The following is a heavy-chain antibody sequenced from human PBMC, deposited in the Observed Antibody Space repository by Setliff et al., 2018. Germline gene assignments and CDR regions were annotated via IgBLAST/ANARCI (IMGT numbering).Heavy chain of an antibody. CDR1: GGTFSDYH. V-gene: IGHV4-34*01. D-gene: IGHD5-18*01. Sequence: SETLSLTCAAYGGTFSDYHWTWIRQSPEKGLEWIGEINHRGSTNYNPSLKSRVTISVNTSKNQFSLKLSSVTAADTAVYYCARAHNVDTAMVVDYWGQGTLVTVSS. CDR2: INHRGST. J-gene: IGHJ4*02. CDR3: ARAHNVDTAMVVDY.